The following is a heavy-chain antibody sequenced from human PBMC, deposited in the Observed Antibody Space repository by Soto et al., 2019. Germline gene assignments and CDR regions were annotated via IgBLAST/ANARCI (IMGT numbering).Heavy chain of an antibody. D-gene: IGHD1-26*01. CDR1: GDTFSSYT. CDR3: AAGGHGAFDI. J-gene: IGHJ3*02. Sequence: QVQLVQSGAEVKTPGSSVKVSCKASGDTFSSYTISWVRQAPGQGLEWMGRIIPILDIANYAQKFQGRVTITADKSTSTAYMELSSLRSEDTAVYYCAAGGHGAFDIWGQATMVTVSS. V-gene: IGHV1-69*02. CDR2: IIPILDIA.